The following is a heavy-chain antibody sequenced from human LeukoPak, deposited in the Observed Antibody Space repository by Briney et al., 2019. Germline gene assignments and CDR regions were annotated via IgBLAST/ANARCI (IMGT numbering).Heavy chain of an antibody. V-gene: IGHV4-61*02. Sequence: SETLSLTCTVSGGSISSGSYYWSWIRQPAGKGLEWIRRIYTSGSTNYNPSLKSRVTISVDTSKNQFSLKLSSVTAADTAVYYCARASIAAAGTVTNFDYWGQGTLVTVS. D-gene: IGHD6-13*01. CDR2: IYTSGST. J-gene: IGHJ4*02. CDR1: GGSISSGSYY. CDR3: ARASIAAAGTVTNFDY.